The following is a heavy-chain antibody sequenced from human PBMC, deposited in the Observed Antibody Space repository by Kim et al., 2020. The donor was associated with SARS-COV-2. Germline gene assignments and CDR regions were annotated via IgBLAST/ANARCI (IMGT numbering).Heavy chain of an antibody. J-gene: IGHJ4*02. CDR3: ADGGGGDGPY. CDR2: LSNIGST. Sequence: SETLSLTCSVSGASISSSYWSWIRQPPGKGLEWIGYLSNIGSTHYSPSLKSRVTILLDTSKNQFSLRLSSVTAADTAFYYCADGGGGDGPYWGQGTLVAV. CDR1: GASISSSY. D-gene: IGHD3-16*01. V-gene: IGHV4-59*13.